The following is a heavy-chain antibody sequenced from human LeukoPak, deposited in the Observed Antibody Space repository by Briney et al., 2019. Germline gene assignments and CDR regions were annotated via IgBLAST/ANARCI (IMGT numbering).Heavy chain of an antibody. Sequence: GGSLRLSCAASGFTFSTYAMNWVRQAPGKGLEWVSAISGSGGSTYYADSVKGRFTISRDNSKNTLYLQMNSLRAEDTAVYFCAKGGSSFDYWGQGTLVTVSS. V-gene: IGHV3-23*01. D-gene: IGHD1-26*01. CDR1: GFTFSTYA. J-gene: IGHJ4*02. CDR3: AKGGSSFDY. CDR2: ISGSGGST.